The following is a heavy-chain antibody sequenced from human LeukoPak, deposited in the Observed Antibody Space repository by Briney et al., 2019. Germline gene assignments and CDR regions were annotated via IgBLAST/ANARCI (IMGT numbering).Heavy chain of an antibody. V-gene: IGHV1-69*06. CDR3: ATLTYDILTGYYKGYFDC. D-gene: IGHD3-9*01. Sequence: ASVTVSCKASGGTFSSYAISWVRQAPGQGLEWMGGIIPIFGTANYAQKFQGRVTITADKSTSTAYMELSSLRSEDTAVYYCATLTYDILTGYYKGYFDCWGQGTLVTVSS. CDR2: IIPIFGTA. CDR1: GGTFSSYA. J-gene: IGHJ4*02.